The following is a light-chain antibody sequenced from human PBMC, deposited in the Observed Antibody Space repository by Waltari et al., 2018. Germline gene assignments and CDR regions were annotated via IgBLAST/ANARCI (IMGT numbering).Light chain of an antibody. CDR3: QEYKTYRT. CDR1: QSIERW. V-gene: IGKV1-5*03. Sequence: DIQMTQSPSTLPASVGERITITCRASQSIERWLAWYQQKPGKAPKLLIYKTSSLESGVASRFSGSGDGTEFTLTISSLQPDDLATYYCQEYKTYRTFGQGTKVEIK. J-gene: IGKJ1*01. CDR2: KTS.